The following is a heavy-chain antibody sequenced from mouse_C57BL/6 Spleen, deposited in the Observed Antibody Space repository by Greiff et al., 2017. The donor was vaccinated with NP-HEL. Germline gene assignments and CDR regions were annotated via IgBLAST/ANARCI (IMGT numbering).Heavy chain of an antibody. D-gene: IGHD4-1*01. V-gene: IGHV1-26*01. J-gene: IGHJ2*01. Sequence: EVQLQQSGPELVKPGASVKISCKASGYTFTDYYMNWVKQSHGKSLEWIGDINPNNGGTSYNQKFKGKATLTVDKSSSTAYMELRSLTSEDSAVYYCGNWGFDYWGQGTTLTVSS. CDR3: GNWGFDY. CDR1: GYTFTDYY. CDR2: INPNNGGT.